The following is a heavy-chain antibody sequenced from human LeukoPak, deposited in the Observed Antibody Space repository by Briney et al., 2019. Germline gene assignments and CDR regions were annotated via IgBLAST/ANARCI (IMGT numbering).Heavy chain of an antibody. J-gene: IGHJ4*02. CDR1: GGSISLSYYY. V-gene: IGHV4-39*07. CDR3: ARGTLYSGWSYYFDY. D-gene: IGHD6-19*01. Sequence: ETLSLTCSVSGGSISLSYYYWGWIRQPPGKALEWIGSVYYSGTTSYNPSLKSRVTITVDMSKNHFSLRLSSVTAADTAMYYCARGTLYSGWSYYFDYWGQGSQVTVSS. CDR2: VYYSGTT.